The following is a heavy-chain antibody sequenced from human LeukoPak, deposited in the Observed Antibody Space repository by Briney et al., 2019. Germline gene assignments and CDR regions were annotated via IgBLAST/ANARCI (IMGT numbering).Heavy chain of an antibody. D-gene: IGHD5-12*01. V-gene: IGHV1-69*06. CDR3: ASSMDIVATGHWFDP. CDR2: IIPIFGTA. CDR1: GGTFSSYA. J-gene: IGHJ5*02. Sequence: ASVTVSCKASGGTFSSYAISWVRQAPGQGVEWMGGIIPIFGTANYAQKFQGRVTITADKSTTTAYMELSSLRSEDTAVYYCASSMDIVATGHWFDPWGQGTLVTVSS.